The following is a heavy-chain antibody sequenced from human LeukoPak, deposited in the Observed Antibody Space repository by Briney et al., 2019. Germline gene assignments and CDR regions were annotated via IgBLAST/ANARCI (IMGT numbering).Heavy chain of an antibody. V-gene: IGHV3-30*01. Sequence: GGSLRLSCAASGFTFSTYGVNWVRQAPGKGLEWVAVISYDGSNKYYADSVEGRFTLSRDSSKNTLYLQMNSLRAEDTAVYYCTSLTPGIVGASSVSYWGQGTLVAVSS. CDR2: ISYDGSNK. CDR1: GFTFSTYG. J-gene: IGHJ4*02. CDR3: TSLTPGIVGASSVSY. D-gene: IGHD1-26*01.